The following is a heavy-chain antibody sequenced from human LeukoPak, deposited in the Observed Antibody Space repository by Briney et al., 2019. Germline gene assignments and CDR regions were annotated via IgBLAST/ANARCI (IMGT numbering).Heavy chain of an antibody. V-gene: IGHV3-30*03. D-gene: IGHD5-24*01. CDR1: GFTFNSYG. CDR3: ARDHPRDVYNLSGYFDY. CDR2: ISNAGDNK. J-gene: IGHJ4*02. Sequence: GGSLRLSCAASGFTFNSYGIHWVRQAPGKGLEWLAVISNAGDNKYYVDSVKGRFTISRDNSKNTLHLQMNSLRAEDTAVYYCARDHPRDVYNLSGYFDYWGQGTLVTVSS.